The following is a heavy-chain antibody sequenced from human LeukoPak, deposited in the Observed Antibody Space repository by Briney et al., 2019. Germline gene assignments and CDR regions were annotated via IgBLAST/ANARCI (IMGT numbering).Heavy chain of an antibody. CDR3: ARDPSITMVRGVIGHFDY. D-gene: IGHD3-10*01. J-gene: IGHJ4*02. CDR1: GGSISNYY. CDR2: IYYSGTT. V-gene: IGHV4-59*12. Sequence: SETLSLTCTVSGGSISNYYWNWIRQPPGKGLEWIGYIYYSGTTNYNPSLKSRVTMSVDTSKNQFSLKLSSVTAADTAMYYCARDPSITMVRGVIGHFDYWGQGTLVTVSS.